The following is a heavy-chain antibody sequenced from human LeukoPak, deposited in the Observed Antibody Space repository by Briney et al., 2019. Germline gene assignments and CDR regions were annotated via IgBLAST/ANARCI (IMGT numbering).Heavy chain of an antibody. Sequence: ASETLSLTCTVSGGSISSYYWSWIRQPPGKGPEWIGYIYYSGSTNYNPSLKSRVTISVDTSKNQFSLKLSSVTAADTAVYYCARVSSYSWYFDLWGRGTLVTVSS. J-gene: IGHJ2*01. CDR3: ARVSSYSWYFDL. D-gene: IGHD1-26*01. CDR1: GGSISSYY. V-gene: IGHV4-59*01. CDR2: IYYSGST.